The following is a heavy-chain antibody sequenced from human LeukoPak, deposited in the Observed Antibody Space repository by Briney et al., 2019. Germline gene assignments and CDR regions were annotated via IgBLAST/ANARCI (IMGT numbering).Heavy chain of an antibody. D-gene: IGHD3-22*01. Sequence: GRSLRLSCVASGFSFSGYAIHWVRQAPGRGLEWVALISYNGGRREFADSVRGRFTIDRENSKNTVYLQMNSLRPDDTAIYFCARQEARNYYYEGLDYWGQGNLVTVSS. CDR1: GFSFSGYA. CDR3: ARQEARNYYYEGLDY. V-gene: IGHV3-30*04. CDR2: ISYNGGRR. J-gene: IGHJ4*02.